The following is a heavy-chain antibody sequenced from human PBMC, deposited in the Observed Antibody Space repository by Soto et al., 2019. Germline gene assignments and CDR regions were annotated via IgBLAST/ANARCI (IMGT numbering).Heavy chain of an antibody. CDR3: ARDRGYDSSGYYYYYYGMDV. CDR1: GGSISSYY. Sequence: QVQLQESGPGLVKPSETLSLTCTVSGGSISSYYWSWIRQPPGKGLEWIGYIYYSGSTNYNPSLKSRVTISVDTCKNQFSLKLSSVTAADTAVYYCARDRGYDSSGYYYYYYGMDVWGQGTTVTVSS. J-gene: IGHJ6*02. V-gene: IGHV4-59*01. D-gene: IGHD3-22*01. CDR2: IYYSGST.